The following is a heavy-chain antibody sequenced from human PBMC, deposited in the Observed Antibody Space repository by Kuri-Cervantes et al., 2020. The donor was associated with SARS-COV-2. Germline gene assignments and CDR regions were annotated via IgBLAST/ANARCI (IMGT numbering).Heavy chain of an antibody. CDR3: ARETYYYDSSGYADAFDI. V-gene: IGHV3-30*07. D-gene: IGHD3-22*01. CDR2: ISYDGSKK. CDR1: GFTFSNYA. J-gene: IGHJ3*02. Sequence: LSLTCAASGFTFSNYAVHWVRQAPGKGLEWVAIISYDGSKKYHADSVKGRFTISRDNAKNSLYLQMNSLRAEDTAVYYCARETYYYDSSGYADAFDIWGQGTMVTVSS.